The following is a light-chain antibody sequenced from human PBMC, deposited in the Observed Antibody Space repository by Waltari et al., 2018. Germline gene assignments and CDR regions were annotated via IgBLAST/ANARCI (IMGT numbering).Light chain of an antibody. Sequence: QSALTQPASVSGSPGQSITISCTGTSSDVGSNNLVSWYQQHPGQAPKLIICEATKRTAGVSNRFSGSKSGNTASLTISGLQAEDEGDYYCCSYTNTHVVFGGGTKLTVL. V-gene: IGLV2-14*02. CDR1: SSDVGSNNL. CDR3: CSYTNTHVV. J-gene: IGLJ2*01. CDR2: EAT.